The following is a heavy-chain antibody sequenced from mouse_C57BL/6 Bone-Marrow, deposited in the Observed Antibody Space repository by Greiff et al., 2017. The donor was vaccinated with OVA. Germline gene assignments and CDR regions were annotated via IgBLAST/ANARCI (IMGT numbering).Heavy chain of an antibody. Sequence: VPLQQSGAELVKPGASVKLSCTASGFNIKYYYMHWVKQRTEQGLECIGRIDPEDGETKYAPKFQGKATITADTSSNTASLHLSSLTSEDTAVYYCARSGSSGPWFAYWGQGTLVTVSA. V-gene: IGHV14-2*01. J-gene: IGHJ3*01. D-gene: IGHD3-2*02. CDR3: ARSGSSGPWFAY. CDR1: GFNIKYYY. CDR2: IDPEDGET.